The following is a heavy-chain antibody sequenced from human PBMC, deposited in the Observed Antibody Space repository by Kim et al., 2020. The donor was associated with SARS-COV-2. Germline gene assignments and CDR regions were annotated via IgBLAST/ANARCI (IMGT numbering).Heavy chain of an antibody. J-gene: IGHJ5*02. CDR1: GGTFSSYA. CDR3: AHADPIPYDISTGSLYWFDP. V-gene: IGHV1-69*13. D-gene: IGHD3-9*01. Sequence: SVKVSCKASGGTFSSYAISWVRQAPGQGLEWMGGIIPIFGTANYAQKFQGRVTITADESTSTAYMELSSLRSEDTAVYYCAHADPIPYDISTGSLYWFDPWGQGTLVTVSS. CDR2: IIPIFGTA.